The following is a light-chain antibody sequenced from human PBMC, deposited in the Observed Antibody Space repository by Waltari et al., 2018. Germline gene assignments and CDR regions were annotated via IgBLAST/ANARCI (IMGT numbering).Light chain of an antibody. CDR1: SNDVGSSNF. V-gene: IGLV2-23*01. J-gene: IGLJ3*02. Sequence: QSALTQPASVSGSPGQSATISCTGTSNDVGSSNFFSWYQQHPGKAPKLIIHDDTERPSGVSNRFSGSQSANGASLTIAGLQAEDEAHYYCCAYAGKVFGGGTRLTVL. CDR2: DDT. CDR3: CAYAGKV.